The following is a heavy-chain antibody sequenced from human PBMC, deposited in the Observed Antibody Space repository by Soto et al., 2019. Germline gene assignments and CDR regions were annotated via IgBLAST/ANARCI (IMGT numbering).Heavy chain of an antibody. CDR1: GYSLTEVS. V-gene: IGHV1-24*01. CDR3: ATESTAVVAAWRHDAFDI. CDR2: FDPEDGET. D-gene: IGHD2-15*01. J-gene: IGHJ3*02. Sequence: ASGKADCKVSGYSLTEVSMHWVRQAPGKGLEWMGGFDPEDGETIYAQKFQGRVTMTEDTSTDTAYMELSSLRSEDTAVYYCATESTAVVAAWRHDAFDIWGQGTMVTVSS.